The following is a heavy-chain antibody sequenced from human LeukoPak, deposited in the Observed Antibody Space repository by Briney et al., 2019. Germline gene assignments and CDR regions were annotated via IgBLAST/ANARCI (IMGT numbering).Heavy chain of an antibody. V-gene: IGHV3-21*04. Sequence: PGGSLRLSCAASGFTFSNYWMHWVRQAPGKGLEWVSSISSSSSYIYYADSVKGRFTISRDNSKNTLYLQMNSLRAEDTAIYYCANYVGATFDHWGQGTLVTVSS. CDR3: ANYVGATFDH. CDR2: ISSSSSYI. D-gene: IGHD1-26*01. J-gene: IGHJ4*02. CDR1: GFTFSNYW.